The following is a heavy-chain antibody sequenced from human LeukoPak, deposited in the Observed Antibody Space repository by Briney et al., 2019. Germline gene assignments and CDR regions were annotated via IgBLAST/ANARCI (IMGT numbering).Heavy chain of an antibody. V-gene: IGHV3-43*02. CDR1: GFSFDDYA. CDR3: AKEFGYCSGSSCYRYYYYPMDV. Sequence: GGSLRLSCAASGFSFDDYAMHWVGQPPGKGLEWVSVFSGDGGVTDYVDSVKRRFNIYRDNSKDSLYLQMNSLKTEDTALYYCAKEFGYCSGSSCYRYYYYPMDVWGQGTPVTVSS. D-gene: IGHD2-15*01. J-gene: IGHJ6*02. CDR2: FSGDGGVT.